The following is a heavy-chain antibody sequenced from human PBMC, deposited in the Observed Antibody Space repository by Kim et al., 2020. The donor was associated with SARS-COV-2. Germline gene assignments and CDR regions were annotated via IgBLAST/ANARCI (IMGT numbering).Heavy chain of an antibody. Sequence: GGSLRLSCAATGFTFSSYAMHWVRQAPGKGLQCVAVISADGNNKYYAESVKGRVTISRDNSKSTLYLQMNSLGTEDTAVYYCSTYCNSPGCPDYWGQGTLVTVSS. CDR2: ISADGNNK. CDR3: STYCNSPGCPDY. J-gene: IGHJ4*02. V-gene: IGHV3-30-3*01. D-gene: IGHD2-2*01. CDR1: GFTFSSYA.